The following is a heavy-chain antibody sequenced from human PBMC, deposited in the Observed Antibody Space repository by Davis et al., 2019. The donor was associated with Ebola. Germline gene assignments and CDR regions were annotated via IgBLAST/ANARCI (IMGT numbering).Heavy chain of an antibody. D-gene: IGHD3-22*01. V-gene: IGHV4-30-4*07. CDR3: ARGDSYYDPTGYYAGPEAPDH. J-gene: IGHJ4*02. Sequence: SETLSLTCAVSGGFISSGGYSWSWIRQPPGKGLEWIGYYYYTGSTHYNPSLQSRVTISIDTSKNQFNLKVISVTAADTAVYYCARGDSYYDPTGYYAGPEAPDHWGQGTLVTVSS. CDR1: GGFISSGGYS. CDR2: YYYTGST.